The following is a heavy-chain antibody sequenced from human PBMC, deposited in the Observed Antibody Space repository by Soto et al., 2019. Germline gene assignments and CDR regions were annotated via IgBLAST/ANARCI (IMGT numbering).Heavy chain of an antibody. D-gene: IGHD5-18*01. CDR1: GFTFSSYS. CDR3: ARGVSWIQVHFDY. CDR2: ISSSSSYI. V-gene: IGHV3-21*01. Sequence: GGSLRLSCAASGFTFSSYSMNWVRQAPGKGLEWVSSISSSSSYIYYADSVKGRFTISRDNAKNSLYLQMNSLRAEDTAVYYCARGVSWIQVHFDYWGQGTLVTVSS. J-gene: IGHJ4*02.